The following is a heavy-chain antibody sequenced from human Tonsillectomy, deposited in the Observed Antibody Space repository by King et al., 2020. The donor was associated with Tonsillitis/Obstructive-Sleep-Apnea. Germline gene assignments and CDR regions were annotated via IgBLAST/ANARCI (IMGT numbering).Heavy chain of an antibody. D-gene: IGHD3-10*01. CDR1: GFTFSSYA. Sequence: VQLVESGGGLVQPGGSLRLSCAASGFTFSSYAMSWVRQAPGKGLEWVSAISGGAVSTYYADFVKDRFTIYRDNSKDTLFLQMTSLRADDTAVYYCVRARGRGVLADCEYWGQGTLVTVSS. CDR3: VRARGRGVLADCEY. CDR2: ISGGAVST. J-gene: IGHJ4*02. V-gene: IGHV3-23*04.